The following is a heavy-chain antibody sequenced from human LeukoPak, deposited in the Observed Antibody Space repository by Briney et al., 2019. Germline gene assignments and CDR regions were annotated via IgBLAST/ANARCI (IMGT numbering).Heavy chain of an antibody. CDR1: GFTFSSYA. D-gene: IGHD6-13*01. J-gene: IGHJ4*02. Sequence: QPGGSLRLSCAASGFTFSSYAMSWVRQAPGKGLEWVSAISGSGGSTYYADSVKGQFTISRDNSKNTLYLQMNSLRAEDTAVYYCAKDSMPSSWYLIQFDYWGQGTLVTVSS. CDR3: AKDSMPSSWYLIQFDY. CDR2: ISGSGGST. V-gene: IGHV3-23*01.